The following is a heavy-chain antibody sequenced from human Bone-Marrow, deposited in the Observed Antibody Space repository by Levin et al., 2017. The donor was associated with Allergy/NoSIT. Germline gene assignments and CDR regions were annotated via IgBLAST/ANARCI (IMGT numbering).Heavy chain of an antibody. J-gene: IGHJ3*01. V-gene: IGHV4-59*08. CDR2: IHYSGAT. CDR1: DRSISSHY. D-gene: IGHD3-3*01. CDR3: ARRDYSTASLGAFDL. Sequence: SETLSLTCTVSDRSISSHYWSWIRQSPEKGLEWIGYIHYSGATNYNPSLKSRVTISLDMSRSQFSLKLSSVTAADTAVYYCARRDYSTASLGAFDLWGQGTVVTVSS.